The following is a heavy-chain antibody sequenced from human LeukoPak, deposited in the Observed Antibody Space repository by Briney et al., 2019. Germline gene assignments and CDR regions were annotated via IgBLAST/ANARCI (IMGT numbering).Heavy chain of an antibody. V-gene: IGHV3-23*01. CDR2: ISNDGGGT. CDR3: AKGGSGYFADL. Sequence: GGSLRLSCAASGFIFNNYGLIWVRQAPGKGLQGVSAISNDGGGTTYADFVKGRFTISRDNSKNTLFLQMNSLRAEDTALYYCAKGGSGYFADLWGQGTLVTVSS. D-gene: IGHD3-22*01. J-gene: IGHJ5*02. CDR1: GFIFNNYG.